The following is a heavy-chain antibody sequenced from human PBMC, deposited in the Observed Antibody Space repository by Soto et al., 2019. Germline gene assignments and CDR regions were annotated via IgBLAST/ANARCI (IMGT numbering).Heavy chain of an antibody. V-gene: IGHV4-59*08. J-gene: IGHJ6*03. CDR1: GGSISSYY. Sequence: PSETLSLTCTVSGGSISSYYWSWIRQPPGKGLEWIGYIYYSGSTNYTPSLKSRVTISVDTSKNQFSLKLGSVTAADTAVYYCATAYGSGSDYTPPSYNYYHMDVWAKGTPVTVPS. CDR3: ATAYGSGSDYTPPSYNYYHMDV. D-gene: IGHD3-10*01. CDR2: IYYSGST.